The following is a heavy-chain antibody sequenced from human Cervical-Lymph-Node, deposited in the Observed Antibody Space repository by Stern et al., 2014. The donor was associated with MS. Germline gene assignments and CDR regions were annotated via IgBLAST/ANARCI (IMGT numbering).Heavy chain of an antibody. V-gene: IGHV4-59*01. Sequence: QVQLQESGPGLVKPSETLSLTCTVSGGSINSDYWSWIRQAPGKRLEWIGYVHYSGNINYNPSLKSRVTISVDRSKNQFSLKLRSVTAADTAVYYCARVENCGGDCYPPRSFDYWGQGTLVTVSS. CDR1: GGSINSDY. CDR3: ARVENCGGDCYPPRSFDY. J-gene: IGHJ4*02. CDR2: VHYSGNI. D-gene: IGHD2-21*02.